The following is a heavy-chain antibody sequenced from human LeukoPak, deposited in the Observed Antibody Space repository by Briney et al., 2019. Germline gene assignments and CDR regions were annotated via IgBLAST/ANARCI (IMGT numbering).Heavy chain of an antibody. CDR3: ARGAARAFDI. Sequence: TASETLSLTCTVSGGSISSYYWSWIRQPPGKGLEWIGEINHSGSTNYNPSLKSRVTISVDTSKNQFSLKLSSVTAADTAVYYCARGAARAFDIWGQGTMVTVSS. CDR2: INHSGST. CDR1: GGSISSYY. J-gene: IGHJ3*02. V-gene: IGHV4-34*01.